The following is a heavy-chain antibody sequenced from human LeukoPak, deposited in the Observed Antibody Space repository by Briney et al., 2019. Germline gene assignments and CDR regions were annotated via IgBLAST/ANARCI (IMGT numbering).Heavy chain of an antibody. CDR1: GFTFSSCW. J-gene: IGHJ4*02. CDR2: IKQDGSEK. D-gene: IGHD4-17*01. V-gene: IGHV3-7*03. CDR3: AREGRTTVTIDY. Sequence: GESLRLSCAASGFTFSSCWMSWVRQAPGKGLEWVASIKQDGSEKYYVDSVKGRFTISRDNAKNSQYLEMNSLRAEDTAVYYCAREGRTTVTIDYWGQGTLVTVSS.